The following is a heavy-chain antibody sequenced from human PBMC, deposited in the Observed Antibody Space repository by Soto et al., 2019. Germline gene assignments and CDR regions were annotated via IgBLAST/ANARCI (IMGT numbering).Heavy chain of an antibody. Sequence: PSETLSLTCAVYGGSFSGYYWSWIRQPPGKGLEWIGEINHSGSTNYNPSLKSRVTISVDTSKNQFSLKLSSVTAADTAVYYCASSKYSSSWYPPPAKRHYGMDVWGQGTTVTVSS. V-gene: IGHV4-34*01. D-gene: IGHD6-13*01. CDR1: GGSFSGYY. CDR3: ASSKYSSSWYPPPAKRHYGMDV. CDR2: INHSGST. J-gene: IGHJ6*02.